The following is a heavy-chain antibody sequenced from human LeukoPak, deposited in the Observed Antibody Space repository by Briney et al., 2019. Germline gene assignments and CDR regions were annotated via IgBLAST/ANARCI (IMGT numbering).Heavy chain of an antibody. V-gene: IGHV1-2*02. J-gene: IGHJ4*02. CDR2: INPNSGGT. Sequence: GASVKVSCKASGYTFTGYYMHWVRQAPGQGLEWMGWINPNSGGTNYAQKFQGRVTMTRDTSISTAYMGLSRLRSDDTAVYYCARDPRICSSTSCYAYYYFDYWGQGTLVTVSS. CDR3: ARDPRICSSTSCYAYYYFDY. CDR1: GYTFTGYY. D-gene: IGHD2-2*01.